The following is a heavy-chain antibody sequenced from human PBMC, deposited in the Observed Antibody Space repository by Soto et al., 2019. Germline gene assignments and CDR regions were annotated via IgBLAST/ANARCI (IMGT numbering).Heavy chain of an antibody. J-gene: IGHJ3*02. CDR1: GLTFSRYG. CDR3: AKDQEWDHDPFDI. Sequence: QVQLVESGGGVVQPGRSLRLSCGASGLTFSRYGMHWVRQAPGKGLEWVALISYDGSLEYYSDSVKGRFTISRDNSKNTLHLQMYSLRAEDTAMYYCAKDQEWDHDPFDIWGQGTMVTVSS. V-gene: IGHV3-30*18. CDR2: ISYDGSLE. D-gene: IGHD1-26*01.